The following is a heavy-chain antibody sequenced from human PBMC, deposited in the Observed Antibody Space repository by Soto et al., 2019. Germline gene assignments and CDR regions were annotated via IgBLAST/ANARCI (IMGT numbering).Heavy chain of an antibody. D-gene: IGHD6-13*01. CDR2: ISYDGSNK. CDR3: ARDLGYSSSWYDSYYYGMDV. J-gene: IGHJ6*02. V-gene: IGHV3-30-3*01. CDR1: GFTFSSYA. Sequence: GGSLRLCCAASGFTFSSYAMHWVRQAPGKGLEWVAVISYDGSNKYYADSVKGRFTISRDNSKNTLYLQMNSLRAEDTAVYYCARDLGYSSSWYDSYYYGMDVWGQGNTVTVSS.